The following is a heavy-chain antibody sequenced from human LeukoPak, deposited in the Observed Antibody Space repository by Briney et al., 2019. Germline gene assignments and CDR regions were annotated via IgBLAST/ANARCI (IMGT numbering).Heavy chain of an antibody. V-gene: IGHV1-2*02. Sequence: ASVKVSCKASGYTFTGYYMHWVRQAPGQGLEWMGWINPNSGGTNYAQKFQGRVTMTRDTSISTAYMELSRLRSDDTAVYYCAAPKTDSSGYLSSFDYWGQGTLVTVPS. CDR1: GYTFTGYY. CDR2: INPNSGGT. CDR3: AAPKTDSSGYLSSFDY. D-gene: IGHD3-22*01. J-gene: IGHJ4*02.